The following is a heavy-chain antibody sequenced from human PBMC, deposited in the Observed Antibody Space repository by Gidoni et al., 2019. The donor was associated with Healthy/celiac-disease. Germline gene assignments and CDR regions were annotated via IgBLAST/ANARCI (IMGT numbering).Heavy chain of an antibody. CDR1: GFTFSSYG. J-gene: IGHJ4*02. CDR2: IWYDGSNK. V-gene: IGHV3-33*01. D-gene: IGHD2-15*01. Sequence: QVQLVESGGGVVQPGRSLRLSCAASGFTFSSYGMHWVRQAPGKGLEWVAVIWYDGSNKYYADSVKGRFTISRDNSKNTLYLQMNSLRAEDTAVYYCARICSGGSCNDYWGQGTLVTVSS. CDR3: ARICSGGSCNDY.